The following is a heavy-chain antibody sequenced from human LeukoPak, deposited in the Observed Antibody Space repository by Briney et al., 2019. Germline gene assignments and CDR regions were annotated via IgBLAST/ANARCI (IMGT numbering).Heavy chain of an antibody. Sequence: SVKASCKASGGTFSSYAISWVRQAPGQGLEWMGGIIPIFGTANYAQKFQGRVTITADESTSTAYMELSSLRSEDTAVYYCARALLLTHYYYYYMDVWGKGTTVTVSS. J-gene: IGHJ6*03. V-gene: IGHV1-69*13. CDR1: GGTFSSYA. CDR3: ARALLLTHYYYYYMDV. D-gene: IGHD4/OR15-4a*01. CDR2: IIPIFGTA.